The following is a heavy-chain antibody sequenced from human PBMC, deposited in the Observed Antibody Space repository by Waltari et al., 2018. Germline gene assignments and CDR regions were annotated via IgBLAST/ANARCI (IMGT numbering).Heavy chain of an antibody. D-gene: IGHD4-17*01. CDR2: IRPYNGNT. CDR3: AREEGGDYPCLYYYYGMDV. J-gene: IGHJ6*02. Sequence: QVQLVQSGAEVKKPGASVKVSCKASGYTFTSYGISWVRQAPGQGLEWMGWIRPYNGNTNYAQKLQCRVTMTTDTSTSTAYMELRSLRSDDTAVYYCAREEGGDYPCLYYYYGMDVWGQGTTVTVSS. V-gene: IGHV1-18*01. CDR1: GYTFTSYG.